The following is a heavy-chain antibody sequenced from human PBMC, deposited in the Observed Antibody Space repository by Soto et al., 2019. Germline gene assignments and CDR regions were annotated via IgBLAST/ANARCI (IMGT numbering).Heavy chain of an antibody. J-gene: IGHJ6*02. CDR3: ARQGSAVLRMNYSGMDV. CDR1: GASISSTGYY. V-gene: IGHV4-39*01. D-gene: IGHD3-10*01. CDR2: IFYSGTT. Sequence: SETLSLSCTVSGASISSTGYYWVWIRQPPGKGLEWVGSIFYSGTTKYTPSLKSRVTISGDTSKNQFSLNLNFVTAADTAVYYCARQGSAVLRMNYSGMDVWGQGITVTVSS.